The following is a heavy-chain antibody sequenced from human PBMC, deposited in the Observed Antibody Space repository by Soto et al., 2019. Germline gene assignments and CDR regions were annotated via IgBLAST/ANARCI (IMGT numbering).Heavy chain of an antibody. CDR2: IHSSGSI. J-gene: IGHJ1*01. CDR3: ARDLDGLHDDNSGPYPRPG. V-gene: IGHV4-30-4*01. Sequence: SETLSLTCPVSGGSISSDDYYWRWIRQAPGRGLEWIGYIHSSGSIYYNPSLKSRATMSIDTARNQFSLKVSSVTVADSAVYYCARDLDGLHDDNSGPYPRPGWGQGTLVTVSS. D-gene: IGHD3-22*01. CDR1: GGSISSDDYY.